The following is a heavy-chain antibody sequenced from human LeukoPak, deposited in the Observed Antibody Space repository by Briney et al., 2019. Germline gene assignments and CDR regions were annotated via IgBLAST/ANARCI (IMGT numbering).Heavy chain of an antibody. D-gene: IGHD1-26*01. CDR1: GFTFSSYA. CDR3: ARGPGPIAGAKNPFDI. CDR2: ISGSGGST. Sequence: GSLRLSCAASGFTFSSYAMSWVRQAPGKGLEWVSAISGSGGSTYYADSVKGRFTISGDKSKNTLYLQMNSLRPEDTAFYYCARGPGPIAGAKNPFDIWGQGTMVTVSS. V-gene: IGHV3-23*01. J-gene: IGHJ3*02.